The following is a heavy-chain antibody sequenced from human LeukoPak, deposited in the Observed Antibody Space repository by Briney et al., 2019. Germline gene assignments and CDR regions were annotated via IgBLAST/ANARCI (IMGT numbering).Heavy chain of an antibody. CDR3: ATAEYTVALDY. CDR2: IKQDGTKT. V-gene: IGHV3-7*01. J-gene: IGHJ4*02. CDR1: GFIFSQYS. D-gene: IGHD5-12*01. Sequence: QPGGSLRLSCAASGFIFSQYSMNWVRQAPGKGLEWVANIKQDGTKTYYADSVKGRFTISRDNAKNSLYLQMNSLRVEDTAVYYCATAEYTVALDYWGQGALITVSS.